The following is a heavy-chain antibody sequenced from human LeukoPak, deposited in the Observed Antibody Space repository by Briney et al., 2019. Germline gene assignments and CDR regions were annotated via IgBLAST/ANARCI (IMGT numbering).Heavy chain of an antibody. V-gene: IGHV3-23*01. CDR2: ISGSGGST. J-gene: IGHJ4*02. CDR3: AKDLDDSSGYADY. D-gene: IGHD3-22*01. Sequence: VGCLRLSCAASGFTFSSYAMSWVRQAPGKGLEWVSAISGSGGSTYYADSVKGRFTISRDNSKNTLYLQMNSLRAEDTAVYYCAKDLDDSSGYADYWGQGTLVTVSS. CDR1: GFTFSSYA.